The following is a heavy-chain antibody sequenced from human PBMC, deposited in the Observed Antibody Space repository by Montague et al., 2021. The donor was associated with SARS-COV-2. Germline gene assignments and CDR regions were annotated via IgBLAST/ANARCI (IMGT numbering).Heavy chain of an antibody. V-gene: IGHV4-39*01. CDR1: GGSISSSSYY. CDR2: IYYSGST. J-gene: IGHJ5*02. D-gene: IGHD3-10*01. Sequence: SGTLSLTCTVSGGSISSSSYYWGWIRQPPGKGLEWIGSIYYSGSTYYNPSLKSRVTISVDTSKNQFSLKLSSVTAADTAVYYRARQGRISMVRLNWFDPWGQGTLVTVSS. CDR3: ARQGRISMVRLNWFDP.